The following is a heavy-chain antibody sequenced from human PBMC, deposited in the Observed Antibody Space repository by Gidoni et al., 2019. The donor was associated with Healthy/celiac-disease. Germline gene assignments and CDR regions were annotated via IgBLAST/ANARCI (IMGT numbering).Heavy chain of an antibody. J-gene: IGHJ6*02. D-gene: IGHD2-15*01. V-gene: IGHV4-34*01. CDR2: INRSGST. CDR3: ARGKHRRHCSGGSCYSYYYGMDV. Sequence: QVQLQQWGAGLLKPSETLSLTCAVYGGSFGGYSWSWIRQSPGKGLEWIGEINRSGSTNYNPSLKSRVTILVDTSKNQSSLKLSSVTAADTAVYYCARGKHRRHCSGGSCYSYYYGMDVWGQGTTVTVSS. CDR1: GGSFGGYS.